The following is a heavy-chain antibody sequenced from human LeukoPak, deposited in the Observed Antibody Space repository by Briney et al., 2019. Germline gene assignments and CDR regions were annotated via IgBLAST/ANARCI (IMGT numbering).Heavy chain of an antibody. CDR3: ARDSSQVGAIDY. V-gene: IGHV3-7*01. CDR1: GFTFSNYW. D-gene: IGHD1-26*01. CDR2: IKEGGSEK. J-gene: IGHJ4*02. Sequence: GGSLRLSCAASGFTFSNYWMKWVRQAPGKGLEWVAKIKEGGSEKYYVNSVEGRFTISRDNAKNSLYLQMNSLRAEDTAVYYCARDSSQVGAIDYWGQGTLVTVSS.